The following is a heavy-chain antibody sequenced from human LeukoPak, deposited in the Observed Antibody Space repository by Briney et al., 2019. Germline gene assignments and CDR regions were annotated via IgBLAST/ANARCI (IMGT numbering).Heavy chain of an antibody. J-gene: IGHJ3*02. D-gene: IGHD2-15*01. V-gene: IGHV4-59*08. Sequence: SETLSLTCTVSGGSISSYYWSWIRQPPGKGLEWIGYIYYSGSTNYNPSLKSRVTISVDTSKNQFALKLSSVTAADTAVYYCARRRVDIVVVVAATPVDAFDIWGQGTMVTVSS. CDR2: IYYSGST. CDR3: ARRRVDIVVVVAATPVDAFDI. CDR1: GGSISSYY.